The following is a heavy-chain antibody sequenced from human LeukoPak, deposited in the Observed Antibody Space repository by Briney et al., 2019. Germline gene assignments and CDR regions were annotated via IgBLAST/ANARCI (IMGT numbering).Heavy chain of an antibody. CDR2: ISSSSYI. CDR3: ARDQTGDTVTPCSDD. Sequence: TGGSLRLSCAASGFTFSSYSMNWVRQAPGKGLEWVSSISSSSYIYYADSVKGRFTISRDNAKNSLYLRMKSLRAEDTGVYYCARDQTGDTVTPCSDDWGQGTLVTVSS. V-gene: IGHV3-21*01. J-gene: IGHJ4*02. CDR1: GFTFSSYS. D-gene: IGHD4-17*01.